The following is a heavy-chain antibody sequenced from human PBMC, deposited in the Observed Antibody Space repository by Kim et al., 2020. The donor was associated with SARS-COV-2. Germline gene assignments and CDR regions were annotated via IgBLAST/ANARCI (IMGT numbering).Heavy chain of an antibody. J-gene: IGHJ4*02. D-gene: IGHD5-18*01. Sequence: DYAAPVKSRFTISRDDSKNTLYLQMNSLKTEDTAVYYCTTEGIGYNYNCPYWGQGTMVTVSS. CDR3: TTEGIGYNYNCPY. V-gene: IGHV3-15*01.